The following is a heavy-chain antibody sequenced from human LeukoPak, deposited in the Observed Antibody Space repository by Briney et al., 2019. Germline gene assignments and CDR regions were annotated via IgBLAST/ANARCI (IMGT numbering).Heavy chain of an antibody. CDR2: ITSGGDYI. D-gene: IGHD3-9*01. Sequence: PGGSLRLSCAASGFTFNTFSMNWVRQAPGKGLEWVSSITSGGDYIYYADSVKGRFTTSRDNAKNSLPLQLNSLRVEDTAVYYCARGHYDVLAASYKWTPDYWGQGTLVTVSS. V-gene: IGHV3-21*01. CDR3: ARGHYDVLAASYKWTPDY. CDR1: GFTFNTFS. J-gene: IGHJ4*02.